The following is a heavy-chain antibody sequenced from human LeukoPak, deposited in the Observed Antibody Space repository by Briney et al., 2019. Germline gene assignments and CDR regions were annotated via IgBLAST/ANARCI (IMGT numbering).Heavy chain of an antibody. Sequence: ASVKVSCKASGYTFTSYGISWVRQAPGQGLEWMGWVSAYNGNTNYAQKLQGRVTMTTDTSTSTAYMELRSLRSDDTAVYYCARVLEDFGVVIYFDYWGQGTLVTVSS. V-gene: IGHV1-18*01. D-gene: IGHD3-3*01. CDR2: VSAYNGNT. CDR3: ARVLEDFGVVIYFDY. J-gene: IGHJ4*02. CDR1: GYTFTSYG.